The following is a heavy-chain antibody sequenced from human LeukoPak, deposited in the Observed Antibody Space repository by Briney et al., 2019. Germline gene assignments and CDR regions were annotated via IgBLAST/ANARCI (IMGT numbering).Heavy chain of an antibody. CDR1: GGSVSSGSYY. V-gene: IGHV4-61*01. CDR2: IYYTGST. Sequence: TSETLSLTCTVSGGSVSSGSYYWSWIRQPPGKGLKWIGYIYYTGSTNYNPSLKSRVTISVDTSKNQFSLKLSSVTAADTAVYYCARDKERNWFDPWGQGTLVTVSS. D-gene: IGHD5-24*01. CDR3: ARDKERNWFDP. J-gene: IGHJ5*02.